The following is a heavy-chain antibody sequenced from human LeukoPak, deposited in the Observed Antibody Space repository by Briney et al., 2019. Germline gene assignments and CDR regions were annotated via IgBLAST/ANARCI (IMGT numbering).Heavy chain of an antibody. V-gene: IGHV3-64D*06. D-gene: IGHD3-9*01. CDR1: GFTFSTYA. J-gene: IGHJ4*02. CDR2: ISSNGGKT. Sequence: PGGSLRLSCSASGFTFSTYAMHWVRQAPGKGLEYVSDISSNGGKTDYVDSVKGRFTISRDNSKNTLYLQMSSLRAEDTAVYYCVKPFFDIVTGYYQLNDYWGQGTLVTVSS. CDR3: VKPFFDIVTGYYQLNDY.